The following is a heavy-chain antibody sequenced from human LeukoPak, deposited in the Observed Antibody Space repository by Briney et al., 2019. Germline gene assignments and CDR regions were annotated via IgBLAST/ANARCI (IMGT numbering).Heavy chain of an antibody. CDR1: GGSFSGYY. D-gene: IGHD3-10*01. CDR3: ARQNYGSAPLRY. J-gene: IGHJ4*02. V-gene: IGHV4-34*01. Sequence: PSETLSLTCAVYGGSFSGYYWSWIRQPPGKGLEWIGEINHSGSTNYNPSLVSRVTISVDTSKNQFSLKLSSVTAADTAVYFCARQNYGSAPLRYWGQGTLVTVSS. CDR2: INHSGST.